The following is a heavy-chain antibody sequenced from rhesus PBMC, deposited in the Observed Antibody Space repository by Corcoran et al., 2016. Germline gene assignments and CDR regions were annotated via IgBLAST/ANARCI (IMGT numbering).Heavy chain of an antibody. J-gene: IGHJ4*01. CDR1: GFTFSNVR. D-gene: IGHD4-23*01. CDR3: TTASKHDY. Sequence: EVQLVESGGGLVQPGGSLWLSCAASGFTFSNVRMNWVRQAPGKGLEWVFLIKSKADGGSADFAASVKCRFTSSRDDSKNTLYLQMNSLKTEDTAVYYCTTASKHDYWGQGVLVTVSS. V-gene: IGHV3-30*01. CDR2: IKSKADGGSA.